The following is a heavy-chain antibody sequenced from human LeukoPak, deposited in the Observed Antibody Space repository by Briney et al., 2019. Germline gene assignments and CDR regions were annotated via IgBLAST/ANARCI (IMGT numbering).Heavy chain of an antibody. J-gene: IGHJ4*02. CDR2: ISYHGVST. V-gene: IGHV3-64*01. CDR3: ATGRLNNWNLPFAD. D-gene: IGHD1-20*01. CDR1: GFTFSSYA. Sequence: PGGSLRLSYAASGFTFSSYAMHWVRQAPGKGLEYVSAISYHGVSTYYAHSVKGRFTISRDNSRNTLYLRMGSLRAEDMAVYYCATGRLNNWNLPFADWGQGALVTVSS.